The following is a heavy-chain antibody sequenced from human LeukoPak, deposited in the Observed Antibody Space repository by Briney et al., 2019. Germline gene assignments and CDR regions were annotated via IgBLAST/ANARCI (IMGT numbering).Heavy chain of an antibody. CDR2: ISQDGRER. V-gene: IGHV3-7*03. CDR3: VGGIGWQPDY. Sequence: GGPLRLSCAASAGFTFSDYWMNWVRQAPGKGLEWVAIISQDGRERLYVDSVKGRFTISRDNAKSSLYLQINSLRAEDTAVYYCVGGIGWQPDYWGQGTLVTVSS. CDR1: AGFTFSDYW. J-gene: IGHJ4*02. D-gene: IGHD6-19*01.